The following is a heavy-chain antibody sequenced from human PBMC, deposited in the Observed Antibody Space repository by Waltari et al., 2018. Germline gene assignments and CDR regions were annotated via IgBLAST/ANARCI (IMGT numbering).Heavy chain of an antibody. V-gene: IGHV3-53*01. Sequence: EVQLVESGGGLIQAGGSLRLSCAASVFTVSSTYMAWVRQAPGKGLESVAISYSHGTTSYADSVKGRFTISRDNSKNTLFLQMSSVRVDDTAMYYCTTRVAISGVPGMPDYWGQGTLVTVSS. CDR3: TTRVAISGVPGMPDY. D-gene: IGHD2-15*01. CDR1: VFTVSSTY. J-gene: IGHJ4*02. CDR2: SYSHGTT.